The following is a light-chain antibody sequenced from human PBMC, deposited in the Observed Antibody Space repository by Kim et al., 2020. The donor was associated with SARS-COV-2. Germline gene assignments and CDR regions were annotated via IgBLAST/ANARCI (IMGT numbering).Light chain of an antibody. CDR1: QSVSSNY. CDR3: QQHDTSPYT. J-gene: IGKJ2*01. V-gene: IGKV3-20*01. Sequence: SPGETATPPRRASQSVSSNYLAWYHQSPGHAPRLLIYLASTRATGAPDRFSGSGSGTDFTLTIRRLEPEDSGVFYCQQHDTSPYTFGQGTKVDIK. CDR2: LAS.